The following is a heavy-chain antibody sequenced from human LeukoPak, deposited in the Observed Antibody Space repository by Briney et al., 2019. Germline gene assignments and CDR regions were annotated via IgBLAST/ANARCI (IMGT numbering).Heavy chain of an antibody. CDR1: GYTFTSYG. CDR3: ARVSSSSWEDYYYGMDV. D-gene: IGHD6-6*01. V-gene: IGHV1-18*01. Sequence: GASVKVSCKASGYTFTSYGISWARQAPGQGLEWMGWISAYNGNTNYAQKLQGRVTMTTDTSTSTAYMELRSLRSDDTAVYYCARVSSSSWEDYYYGMDVWGQGTTVTVSS. CDR2: ISAYNGNT. J-gene: IGHJ6*02.